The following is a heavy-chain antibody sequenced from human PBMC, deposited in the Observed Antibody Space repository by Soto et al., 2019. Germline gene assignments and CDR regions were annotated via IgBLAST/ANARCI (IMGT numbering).Heavy chain of an antibody. V-gene: IGHV4-34*01. Sequence: PSETLSLTCGVHVGSCTGYFRSRIRQPPGKGLEWIGEINQSGSTNYNPSLKSRATISVDTSKNQFSLKLSSVTAADTAVYYCARRTTSAEIDYWGQGTLVTVSS. D-gene: IGHD1-7*01. J-gene: IGHJ4*02. CDR3: ARRTTSAEIDY. CDR2: INQSGST. CDR1: VGSCTGYF.